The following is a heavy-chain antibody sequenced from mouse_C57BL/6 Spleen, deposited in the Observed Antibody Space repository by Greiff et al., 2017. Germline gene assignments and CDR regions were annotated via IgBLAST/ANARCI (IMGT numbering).Heavy chain of an antibody. D-gene: IGHD1-1*01. CDR1: GFTFSSYA. Sequence: EVNLVESGGGLVKPGGSLKLSCAASGFTFSSYAMSWVRQTPEKRLEWVATISDGGSYTYYPDNVKGRFTISRDNAKNNLYLQMSHLKSEDTAMYYCARGYYYGSSPGYFDYWGQGTTLTVSS. CDR2: ISDGGSYT. J-gene: IGHJ2*01. V-gene: IGHV5-4*03. CDR3: ARGYYYGSSPGYFDY.